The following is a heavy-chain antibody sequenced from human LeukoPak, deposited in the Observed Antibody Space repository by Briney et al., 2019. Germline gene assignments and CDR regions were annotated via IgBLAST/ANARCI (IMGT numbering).Heavy chain of an antibody. J-gene: IGHJ6*03. CDR2: MNPNSGNT. Sequence: GASVKVSCKASGYTFTSYDVNWVRQATGQGLEWMGWMNPNSGNTGYAQKFQGRVTITRNTSISTAYMELSSLRSEDTAVYYCARGVYYYYMDVWGKGTTVTVSS. CDR3: ARGVYYYYMDV. V-gene: IGHV1-8*03. CDR1: GYTFTSYD.